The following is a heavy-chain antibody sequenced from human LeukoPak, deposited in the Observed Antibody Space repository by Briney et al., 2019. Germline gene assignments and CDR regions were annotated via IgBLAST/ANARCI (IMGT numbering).Heavy chain of an antibody. V-gene: IGHV1-46*01. D-gene: IGHD2-2*01. CDR1: GYTFTSYY. CDR2: INPSGGST. J-gene: IGHJ6*03. Sequence: ASVKVSCKSAGYTFTSYYMRWVRKAPGQVLEWIGIINPSGGSTSYAQKFQGRVTMTRDMSTSTVYMELSSLRSEDTAVYYCARARPAAMSRAMDVWGKGTTVTVSS. CDR3: ARARPAAMSRAMDV.